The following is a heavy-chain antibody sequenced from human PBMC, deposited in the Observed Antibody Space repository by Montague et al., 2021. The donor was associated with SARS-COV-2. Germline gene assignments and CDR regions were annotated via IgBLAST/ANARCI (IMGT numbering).Heavy chain of an antibody. CDR3: ARQKMGSVTIFGVVMHDRWFDP. V-gene: IGHV4-34*01. J-gene: IGHJ5*02. CDR2: INHSGST. Sequence: SETLSLTCDVYGVSFLGYCWTGLRYPPEKGPEWVWEINHSGSTNYNPSLKSRVTISVDTSKNQFSLKLRSVTAADTAVYYCARQKMGSVTIFGVVMHDRWFDPWGQGTLVTVSS. CDR1: GVSFLGYC. D-gene: IGHD3-3*01.